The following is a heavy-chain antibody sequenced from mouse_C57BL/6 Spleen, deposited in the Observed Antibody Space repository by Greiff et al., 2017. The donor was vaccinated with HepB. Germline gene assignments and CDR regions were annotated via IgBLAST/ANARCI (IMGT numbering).Heavy chain of an antibody. D-gene: IGHD1-1*01. CDR2: ISSGSSTI. J-gene: IGHJ4*01. V-gene: IGHV5-17*01. CDR1: GFTFSDYG. Sequence: EVMLVESGGGLVKPGGSLKLSCAASGFTFSDYGMHWVRQAPEKGLEWVAYISSGSSTIYYADTVKGRFTISRDNAKNTLFLQMTSLRSEDTARYYCARDGTYAMDYWGQGTSVTVSS. CDR3: ARDGTYAMDY.